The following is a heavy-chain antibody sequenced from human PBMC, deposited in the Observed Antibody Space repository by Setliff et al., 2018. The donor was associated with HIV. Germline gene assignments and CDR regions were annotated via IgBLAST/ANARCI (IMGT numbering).Heavy chain of an antibody. CDR2: IKPDGSEK. Sequence: GGSLRLSCAASGFTFGSSWMTWVRQAPGKGLEWVANIKPDGSEKYYADALRDRFTISRDSARTSLYLHADSLRPEDTAVYYCARDKDEDYGSTSFDYWGQGILVTVSS. J-gene: IGHJ4*02. CDR1: GFTFGSSW. V-gene: IGHV3-7*03. CDR3: ARDKDEDYGSTSFDY. D-gene: IGHD4-17*01.